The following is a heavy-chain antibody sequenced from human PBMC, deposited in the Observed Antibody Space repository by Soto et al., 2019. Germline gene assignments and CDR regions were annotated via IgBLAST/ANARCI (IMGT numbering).Heavy chain of an antibody. Sequence: PGGSLRLSCAASGFTVSSNYMSWVRQAPGKGLEWVSVIYSGGSTYYADSVKGRFTISRDNSKNTLYLQMNSLRAEDTAVYYCATGADKWYFDYWGQGTLVTVSS. CDR1: GFTVSSNY. V-gene: IGHV3-53*01. CDR3: ATGADKWYFDY. J-gene: IGHJ4*02. CDR2: IYSGGST. D-gene: IGHD1-26*01.